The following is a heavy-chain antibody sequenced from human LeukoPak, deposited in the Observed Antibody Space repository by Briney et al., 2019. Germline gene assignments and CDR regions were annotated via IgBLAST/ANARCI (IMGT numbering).Heavy chain of an antibody. CDR3: AREYYDSSGYFLFDY. V-gene: IGHV4-30-2*01. J-gene: IGHJ4*02. D-gene: IGHD3-22*01. Sequence: SETLSLTCAVSGGSISSGGYSWSWIRQPPGKGLEWIGYIYHSGSTNYNPSLKSRVTMSVDTSKNQFSLKLSSVTAADTAVYYCAREYYDSSGYFLFDYWGQGTLVTVSS. CDR2: IYHSGST. CDR1: GGSISSGGYS.